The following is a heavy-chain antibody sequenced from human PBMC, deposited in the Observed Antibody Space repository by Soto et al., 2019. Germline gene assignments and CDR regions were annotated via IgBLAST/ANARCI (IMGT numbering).Heavy chain of an antibody. J-gene: IGHJ4*02. D-gene: IGHD6-13*01. V-gene: IGHV1-18*01. CDR2: ISAYNGNT. CDR1: GYTFTSYG. Sequence: QVQLVQSGAEVKKPGASVKVSCKASGYTFTSYGISWVRQAPGQGLEWMGWISAYNGNTNYAQKLQGIVTMTPDTSTNTAYMELRNLRSDDTAVYYCARVIAAAADFDYWGQGTLVTVSS. CDR3: ARVIAAAADFDY.